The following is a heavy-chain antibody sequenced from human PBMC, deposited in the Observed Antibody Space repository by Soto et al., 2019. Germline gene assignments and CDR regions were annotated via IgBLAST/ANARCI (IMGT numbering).Heavy chain of an antibody. Sequence: VQLVESGGGLVKPGGSLRLSCAASGFVFSDYYMTWIRQAPGKGLEWISDISSGGAVSNFADSVRGRFTISRDNTNNALYRQMNNLRAEDTAIYYCARRLTGRTTGDWFDPWGQGTLVTVSS. J-gene: IGHJ5*02. D-gene: IGHD1-1*01. CDR1: GFVFSDYY. CDR2: ISSGGAVS. CDR3: ARRLTGRTTGDWFDP. V-gene: IGHV3-11*01.